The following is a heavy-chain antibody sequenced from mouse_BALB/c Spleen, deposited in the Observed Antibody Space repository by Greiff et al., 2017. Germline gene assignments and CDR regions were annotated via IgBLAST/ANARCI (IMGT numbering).Heavy chain of an antibody. CDR1: GFSLTSYG. D-gene: IGHD2-14*01. J-gene: IGHJ2*01. Sequence: VKLMESGPGLVAPSQSLSITCTVSGFSLTSYGVHWVRQPPGKGLEWLGVIWAGGSTNYNSALMSRLSISKDNSKSQVFLKMNSLQTDDTAMYYCAREYRYGFDYWGQGTTLTVSS. V-gene: IGHV2-9*02. CDR2: IWAGGST. CDR3: AREYRYGFDY.